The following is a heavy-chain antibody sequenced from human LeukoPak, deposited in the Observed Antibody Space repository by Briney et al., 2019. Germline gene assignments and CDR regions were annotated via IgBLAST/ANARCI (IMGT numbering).Heavy chain of an antibody. CDR2: ISGSGNNT. CDR3: AKGSYYDSSGSFYFDY. V-gene: IGHV3-23*01. CDR1: GFTFSRYA. D-gene: IGHD3-22*01. Sequence: GGCLRLSRAASGFTFSRYAMTWVGQAPGTELEGVSGISGSGNNTCYADTVKRRFTISIDNSKNTLYVQVNSLGTEDTAAYNCAKGSYYDSSGSFYFDYWGQGTLVTVSS. J-gene: IGHJ4*02.